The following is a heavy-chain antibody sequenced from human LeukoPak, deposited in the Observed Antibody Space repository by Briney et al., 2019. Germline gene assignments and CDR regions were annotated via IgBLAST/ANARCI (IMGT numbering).Heavy chain of an antibody. CDR3: AKDYDFWSGYPADAFDI. CDR2: ISGSGGST. D-gene: IGHD3-3*01. CDR1: GFTFSSYV. Sequence: GGSLRLSCAASGFTFSSYVMSWVRQAPGKGLEWVSAISGSGGSTYYADSVKGRFTISRDNSKNTLYLQMNSLRAEDTAVYYCAKDYDFWSGYPADAFDIWGQGTMVTVSS. V-gene: IGHV3-23*01. J-gene: IGHJ3*02.